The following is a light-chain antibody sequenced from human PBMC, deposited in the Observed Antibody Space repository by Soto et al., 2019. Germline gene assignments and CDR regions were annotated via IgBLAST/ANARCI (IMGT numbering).Light chain of an antibody. Sequence: EIVLTQSPGTLSLSPGERATLSCRASQSFSSTYLAWYQQKPGQAPRLLVYGASSRDTAIPDRFSGFGSGTDFTLTISRLEPEAFAVYLCQQYGSSTITFGQGTRLEIK. V-gene: IGKV3-20*01. CDR1: QSFSSTY. CDR3: QQYGSSTIT. CDR2: GAS. J-gene: IGKJ5*01.